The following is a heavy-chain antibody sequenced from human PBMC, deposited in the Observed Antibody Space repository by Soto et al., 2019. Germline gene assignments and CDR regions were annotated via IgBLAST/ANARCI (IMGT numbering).Heavy chain of an antibody. CDR1: GFTFSSYS. D-gene: IGHD1-1*01. J-gene: IGHJ5*02. V-gene: IGHV3-21*01. Sequence: EVQLVESGGGLVKPGGSLRLSCAAYGFTFSSYSMNWVRQAPGKGLEWVSSISSSSSYIYYADSVKGRFTISRDNAKNSLYLQMNSLRAENTAVYYCASSNSRSTFNWFDPWGQGTLVTVSS. CDR2: ISSSSSYI. CDR3: ASSNSRSTFNWFDP.